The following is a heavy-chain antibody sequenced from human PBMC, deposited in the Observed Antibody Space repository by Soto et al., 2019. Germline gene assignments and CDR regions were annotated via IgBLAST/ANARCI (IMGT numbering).Heavy chain of an antibody. Sequence: EVRLVESGGDLVKPGGSLRLSCAASGFTFWSAWMSWVCQAPGKGLEWVGRIKSKNDGGTTDYAAPVKGRFTISRDDSKNAVLLQMNRLKTEDTAVYFCATDHGAYGDYPGEYWGQGTLVTVSS. J-gene: IGHJ4*02. CDR3: ATDHGAYGDYPGEY. D-gene: IGHD4-17*01. V-gene: IGHV3-15*01. CDR1: GFTFWSAW. CDR2: IKSKNDGGTT.